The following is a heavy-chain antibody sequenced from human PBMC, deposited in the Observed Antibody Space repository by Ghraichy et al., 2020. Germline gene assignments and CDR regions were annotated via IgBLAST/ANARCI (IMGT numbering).Heavy chain of an antibody. J-gene: IGHJ6*02. D-gene: IGHD3-3*01. Sequence: SETLSLTCSVTGDSISSSSYYWGWIRQPPGKGLEWIGSIYYNGNTYYNQSLKSRVTISIDTHKNQFSLRLSSVTAADTAVFYCARHWFCSGSDCHYYGMDVWGQGTTVTVSS. CDR1: GDSISSSSYY. CDR2: IYYNGNT. CDR3: ARHWFCSGSDCHYYGMDV. V-gene: IGHV4-39*01.